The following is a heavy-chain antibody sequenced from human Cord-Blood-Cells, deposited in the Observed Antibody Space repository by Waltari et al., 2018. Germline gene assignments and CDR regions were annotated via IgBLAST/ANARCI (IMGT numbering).Heavy chain of an antibody. V-gene: IGHV3-74*01. CDR2: INSDGSST. Sequence: GLVQPGGSLRLSCAASGFTFSSYWMHWVRQAPGKGLVWVSRINSDGSSTSYADSVKGRFTISRDNAKNTLYLRMNSLRAEDTAVYYCARVHSSSWYYFDYWGQGTLVTVSS. D-gene: IGHD6-13*01. CDR3: ARVHSSSWYYFDY. J-gene: IGHJ4*02. CDR1: GFTFSSYW.